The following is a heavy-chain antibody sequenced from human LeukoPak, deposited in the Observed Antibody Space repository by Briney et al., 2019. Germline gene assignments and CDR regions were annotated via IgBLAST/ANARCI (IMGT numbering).Heavy chain of an antibody. CDR1: GYSFTTYA. D-gene: IGHD2-21*01. V-gene: IGHV7-4-1*02. Sequence: ASVKVSCKASGYSFTTYALNWVRQAPGRGLEWLGWINTKTGDPAYAPDFTGRFVFSLDTSVSTAYLDITSLKGEDTAIYYCARGSYAAVAHMAFWGQGTLVTVSS. CDR2: INTKTGDP. J-gene: IGHJ4*02. CDR3: ARGSYAAVAHMAF.